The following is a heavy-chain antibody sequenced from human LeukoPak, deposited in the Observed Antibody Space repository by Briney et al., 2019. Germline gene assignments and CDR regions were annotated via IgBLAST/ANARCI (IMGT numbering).Heavy chain of an antibody. D-gene: IGHD1-26*01. V-gene: IGHV1-8*01. CDR1: GYTFTGYD. CDR3: TRGSLSGSSRDY. J-gene: IGHJ4*02. Sequence: ASVKVSCKASGYTFTGYDINWVRQATGQGLEWMGWMSPNTGDTGYAQKFQGRVTMTRNSSIETAYMELSGLRSEDTAVYYCTRGSLSGSSRDYWGQGTLLTVSS. CDR2: MSPNTGDT.